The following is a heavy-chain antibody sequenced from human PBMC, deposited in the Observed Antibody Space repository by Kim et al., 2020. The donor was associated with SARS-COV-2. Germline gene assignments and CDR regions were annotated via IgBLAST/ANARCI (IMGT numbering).Heavy chain of an antibody. V-gene: IGHV4-61*02. J-gene: IGHJ5*02. D-gene: IGHD2-15*01. CDR1: GGSISSGSYY. Sequence: SETLSLTCTVSGGSISSGSYYWSWIRQPAGKGLEWIGRIYTSGSTNYNPSLKSRVTISVDTSKNQFSLKLSSVTAADTAVYYCARERFRSHPGDIVVVVAATLVGGEGFDPWGQGTLVTVSS. CDR3: ARERFRSHPGDIVVVVAATLVGGEGFDP. CDR2: IYTSGST.